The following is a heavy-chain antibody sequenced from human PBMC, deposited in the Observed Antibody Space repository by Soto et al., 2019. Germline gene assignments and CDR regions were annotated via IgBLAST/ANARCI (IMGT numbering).Heavy chain of an antibody. D-gene: IGHD2-8*01. CDR3: ARETPCVNGACPFVS. V-gene: IGHV3-48*03. CDR1: GFPFSSYE. J-gene: IGHJ4*02. Sequence: GGSLRLSCEASGFPFSSYEMNWVRQAPGKGLEWVSYISSIGSTIFYADSVKGRFTISRDNTKNSLFLQLNSLRAEDTALYYCARETPCVNGACPFVSWGQGTLVTVSS. CDR2: ISSIGSTI.